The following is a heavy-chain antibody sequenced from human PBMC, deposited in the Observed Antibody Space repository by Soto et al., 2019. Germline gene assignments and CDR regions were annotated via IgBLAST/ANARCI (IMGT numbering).Heavy chain of an antibody. CDR3: ARRCSSTGCYGDVDWFDP. J-gene: IGHJ5*02. CDR2: IYYSGST. CDR1: GGSISSSSYY. Sequence: QLQLQESGPGLVKPSETLSLTCTVSGGSISSSSYYWGWIRQPPGKGLEWIGSIYYSGSTYYNPSLKIRVPISVDTSKNQFSLELSSLTAADPAVYYGARRCSSTGCYGDVDWFDPWGQGTLVTVSS. V-gene: IGHV4-39*01. D-gene: IGHD2-2*01.